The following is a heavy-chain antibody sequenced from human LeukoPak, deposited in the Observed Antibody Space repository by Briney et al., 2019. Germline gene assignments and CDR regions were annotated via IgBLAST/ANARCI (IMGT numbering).Heavy chain of an antibody. CDR2: IYSGGST. Sequence: HPWGALRLSCAASGFPVSSNYMSWVRPAPGKGLEWVSVIYSGGSTYYADSVKGRFTISRDNSKNTLYLQMNGLRAEDTAVYYCARAPRCYYYMDVWGKGTTVTVSS. CDR1: GFPVSSNY. CDR3: ARAPRCYYYMDV. J-gene: IGHJ6*03. V-gene: IGHV3-53*01.